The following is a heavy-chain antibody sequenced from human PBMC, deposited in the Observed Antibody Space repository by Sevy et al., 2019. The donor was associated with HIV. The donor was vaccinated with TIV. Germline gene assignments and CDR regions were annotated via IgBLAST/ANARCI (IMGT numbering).Heavy chain of an antibody. CDR3: VRGPNGSYLLYYFDN. J-gene: IGHJ4*02. V-gene: IGHV1-69*13. CDR1: GGTFSSYA. Sequence: ASVKVSCKASGGTFSSYAISWVRQAPGQGLEWLGGIIPMFGTANYAQKFQGRVIITADESTSTVYMELSSLKSGGTAVYYCVRGPNGSYLLYYFDNWGQGTLVTVSS. D-gene: IGHD3-10*01. CDR2: IIPMFGTA.